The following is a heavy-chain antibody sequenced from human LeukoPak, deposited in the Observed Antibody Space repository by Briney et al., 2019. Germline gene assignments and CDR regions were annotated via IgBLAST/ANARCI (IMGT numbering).Heavy chain of an antibody. CDR2: ISAYNGNT. V-gene: IGHV1-18*01. Sequence: GASVKVSCKASGYTFTSYGISWVRQAPGQGLEWMGWISAYNGNTNYAQKLQGRVTMTTDTSTSTAYMELRSLRSDDTAVYYCARYYYYDSSGFDAFDIWGQGTMVTVSS. CDR1: GYTFTSYG. J-gene: IGHJ3*02. D-gene: IGHD3-22*01. CDR3: ARYYYYDSSGFDAFDI.